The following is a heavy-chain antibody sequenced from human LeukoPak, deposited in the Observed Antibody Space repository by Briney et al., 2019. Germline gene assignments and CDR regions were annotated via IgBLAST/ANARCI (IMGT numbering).Heavy chain of an antibody. CDR1: GGPISSYY. CDR2: IYYSGST. CDR3: ARGLGGNYYDSSGFDY. D-gene: IGHD3-22*01. Sequence: SETLSLTCTVSGGPISSYYWSWIRQPPGKGLEWIGYIYYSGSTNYNPSLKSRVTISVDTSKNQFSLKLSSVTAADTAVYYCARGLGGNYYDSSGFDYWGQGTLVTVSS. J-gene: IGHJ4*02. V-gene: IGHV4-59*01.